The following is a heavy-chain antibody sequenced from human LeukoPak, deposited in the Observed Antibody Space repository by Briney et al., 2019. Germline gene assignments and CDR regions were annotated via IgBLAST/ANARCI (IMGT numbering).Heavy chain of an antibody. J-gene: IGHJ6*04. CDR1: GGSISSSNW. Sequence: PSETLSLTCAVSGGSISSSNWWSWVRQPPGKGLEWIGSIYYSGSTYYNPSLKSRVTISVDTSKNQFSLKLSSVTAADTAVYYCARLWFGELSTPDVWGKGTTVTVSS. V-gene: IGHV4-39*01. D-gene: IGHD3-10*01. CDR2: IYYSGST. CDR3: ARLWFGELSTPDV.